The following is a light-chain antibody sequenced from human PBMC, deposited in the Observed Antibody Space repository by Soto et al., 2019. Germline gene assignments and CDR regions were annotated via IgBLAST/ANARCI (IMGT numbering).Light chain of an antibody. V-gene: IGLV2-14*01. Sequence: QSALTQPASVSGSPGQSITFSCTGTSSDIGGYDYVSWYQQHPGKAPKLMIHNVSGRPSGVSSRFSGSKSGNTASLTISGLQDEDEADYYCSSYTSSTTVIFGGGTTLTVL. J-gene: IGLJ2*01. CDR3: SSYTSSTTVI. CDR1: SSDIGGYDY. CDR2: NVS.